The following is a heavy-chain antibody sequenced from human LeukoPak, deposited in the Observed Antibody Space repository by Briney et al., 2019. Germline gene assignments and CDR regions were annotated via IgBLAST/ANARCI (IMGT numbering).Heavy chain of an antibody. V-gene: IGHV3-49*03. CDR3: TRADSNQLYD. J-gene: IGHJ4*02. CDR1: GFTFGDYA. CDR2: IRSKTYGGAT. D-gene: IGHD3-22*01. Sequence: GRSLRLSCTASGFTFGDYAMSWFRQAPGKGLEWVGFIRSKTYGGATEYAASVKGRFTISRDDSKSIAYLQMNSLKTEDTAVHYCTRADSNQLYDWGQGTLVTVSS.